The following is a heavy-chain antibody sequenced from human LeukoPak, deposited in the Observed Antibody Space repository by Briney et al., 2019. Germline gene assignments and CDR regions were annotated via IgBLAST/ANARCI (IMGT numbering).Heavy chain of an antibody. J-gene: IGHJ5*02. CDR1: GASFSDFY. CDR3: ARMMAAAGTPPWFDP. CDR2: ISHSGSA. Sequence: SETLSLTCAVYGASFSDFYWSWIRQPPGKGLEWIGEISHSGSANFNPSLKSRVTISVDTSKNQFSLHLSSVTAADTAVYYCARMMAAAGTPPWFDPWGQGTLVTVSS. V-gene: IGHV4-34*01. D-gene: IGHD6-13*01.